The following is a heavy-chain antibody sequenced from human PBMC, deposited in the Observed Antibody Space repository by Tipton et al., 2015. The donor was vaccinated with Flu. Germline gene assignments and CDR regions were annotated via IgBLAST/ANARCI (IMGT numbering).Heavy chain of an antibody. CDR1: GYNFASYG. CDR3: ARAGQRYTYPRIPDAFDI. Sequence: QLVQSGAEVKKPGASVKVSCRASGYNFASYGISWVRQAPGQGLEWMGWISSYNGKTKYAQSLEGRVTMSKEASTSTVYMVLTGLASDDTAVYYCARAGQRYTYPRIPDAFDIWGQGTMVTVPS. V-gene: IGHV1-18*01. CDR2: ISSYNGKT. D-gene: IGHD5-18*01. J-gene: IGHJ3*02.